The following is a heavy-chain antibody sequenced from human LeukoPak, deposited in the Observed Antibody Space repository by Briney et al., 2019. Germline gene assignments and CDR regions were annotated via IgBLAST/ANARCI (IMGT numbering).Heavy chain of an antibody. V-gene: IGHV3-48*02. CDR1: GFSFTIYS. CDR3: ARDRYYGSGSYQNAGGCFDY. D-gene: IGHD3-10*01. Sequence: GGSLRLSCAASGFSFTIYSMNWARQTPGKGLEWLSYISSSSSIIYYADSVKGRFTISRDNARNSLYLEMNSLRDEDTAIYYCARDRYYGSGSYQNAGGCFDYWGQGTLVTVSS. J-gene: IGHJ4*02. CDR2: ISSSSSII.